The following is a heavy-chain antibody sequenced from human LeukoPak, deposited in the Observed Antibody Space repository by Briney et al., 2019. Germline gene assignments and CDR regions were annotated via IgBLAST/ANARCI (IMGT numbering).Heavy chain of an antibody. D-gene: IGHD3-3*01. CDR3: ASAVYDFWSAYTIYFDY. J-gene: IGHJ4*02. CDR2: ISSSGSTI. CDR1: GFTFSDYY. V-gene: IGHV3-11*04. Sequence: GGSLRLSCAASGFTFSDYYMSWIRQAPGKGLEWVSYISSSGSTIYYADSVKGRFTISRDNAKNSLYLQMNSLRAEDTAVYYCASAVYDFWSAYTIYFDYWGQGTLFSVSS.